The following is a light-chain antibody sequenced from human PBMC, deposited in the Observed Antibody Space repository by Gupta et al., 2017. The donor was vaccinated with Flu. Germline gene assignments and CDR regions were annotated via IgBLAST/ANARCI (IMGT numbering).Light chain of an antibody. V-gene: IGLV1-51*02. CDR3: GAWDGSLSGVL. J-gene: IGLJ2*01. CDR2: ENN. Sequence: QSVLTQPPSVSAAPGQKVTISCSGTSFNIGSNYFSWYRQLPGTAPKLLIYENNKRPSGIPDRFSGSKSGTSATLGITGLQTGDEADYYCGAWDGSLSGVLFGGGTKLTVL. CDR1: SFNIGSNY.